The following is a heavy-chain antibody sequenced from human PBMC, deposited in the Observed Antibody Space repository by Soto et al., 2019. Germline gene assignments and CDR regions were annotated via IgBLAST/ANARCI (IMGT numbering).Heavy chain of an antibody. CDR3: ASFNWFDP. CDR2: INHSGGT. J-gene: IGHJ5*02. V-gene: IGHV4-34*01. CDR1: GGSFSGYY. Sequence: SETLSLTCAVYGGSFSGYYWSWIRQPPGKGLEWIGEINHSGGTNYNPSLKSRVTISVDTSKNQFSLKLSSVTAADTAVYYCASFNWFDPWGQGTLVTVSS.